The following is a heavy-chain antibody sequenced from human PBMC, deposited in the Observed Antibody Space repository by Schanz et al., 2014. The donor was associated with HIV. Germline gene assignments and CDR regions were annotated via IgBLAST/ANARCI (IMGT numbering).Heavy chain of an antibody. Sequence: QVQLVQSGAVMKKPGASVKVSCRASGYTFTNYDINWVRQASGQGLEWMGWLNPNTGNRDYAQKFQGRVTMTTVSSTSTAFMELRSLTSDDTAVYYCAREYSSWNRYFDLWGRGTLVTVSS. CDR3: AREYSSWNRYFDL. D-gene: IGHD6-13*01. CDR1: GYTFTNYD. J-gene: IGHJ4*01. CDR2: LNPNTGNR. V-gene: IGHV1-8*01.